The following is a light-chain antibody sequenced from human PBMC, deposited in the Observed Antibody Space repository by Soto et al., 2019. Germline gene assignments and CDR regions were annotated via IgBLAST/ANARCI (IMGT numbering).Light chain of an antibody. V-gene: IGKV1-27*01. CDR2: AAS. CDR1: QGISNY. J-gene: IGKJ4*01. Sequence: DIPMTQSPSSLSASVGDRVTITCRASQGISNYLAWCQQIPGKVPKLLISAASTLQSGVPSRFSGSGSGTDFTLTISSLQPEDVATYYCQKYTNVPAFGGGTKVEIK. CDR3: QKYTNVPA.